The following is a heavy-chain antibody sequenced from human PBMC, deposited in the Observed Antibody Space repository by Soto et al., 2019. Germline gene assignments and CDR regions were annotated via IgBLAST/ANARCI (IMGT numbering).Heavy chain of an antibody. CDR3: ARGGGYCSSTSCLGYMDV. CDR2: TYYRSKWYN. J-gene: IGHJ6*03. Sequence: SQTLSFTCAISGDSVSSNSAAWNWIRQSPSRGLEWLGRTYYRSKWYNDYAVSVKSRITINPDTSKNQFSLQLNSVTPEDTAVYYCARGGGYCSSTSCLGYMDVWGKGTTVTVSS. V-gene: IGHV6-1*01. D-gene: IGHD2-2*01. CDR1: GDSVSSNSAA.